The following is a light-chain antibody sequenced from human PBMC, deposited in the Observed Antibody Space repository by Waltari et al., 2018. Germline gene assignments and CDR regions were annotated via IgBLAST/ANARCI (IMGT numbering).Light chain of an antibody. V-gene: IGKV3-15*01. CDR3: QQYNNWPPVS. J-gene: IGKJ2*03. Sequence: EIVMTQSPATLSVSPGERATVFCRASESISTNVAWYQQKPGQAPRLLIYGAFTRAPGCPLRFSAGGSGTEFTLSITGLHSEDFAIYFCQQYNNWPPVSFGQGTKVEIK. CDR2: GAF. CDR1: ESISTN.